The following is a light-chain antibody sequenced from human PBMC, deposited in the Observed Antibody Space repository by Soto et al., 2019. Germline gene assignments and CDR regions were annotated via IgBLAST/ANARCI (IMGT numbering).Light chain of an antibody. V-gene: IGLV1-47*02. CDR3: AAWDDSLSGRV. J-gene: IGLJ3*02. CDR2: NND. Sequence: QSVLTQPPSASGTPGQRVPISCSGSSSNIGTNYVYWFQQFPGTAPKLLIYNNDQRPSGVPDRFSGSKSGTSASLDISGLRSEDEADYYCAAWDDSLSGRVFGGGTKLTVL. CDR1: SSNIGTNY.